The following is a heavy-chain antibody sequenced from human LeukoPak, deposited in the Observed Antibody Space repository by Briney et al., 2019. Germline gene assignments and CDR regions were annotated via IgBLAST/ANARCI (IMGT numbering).Heavy chain of an antibody. J-gene: IGHJ6*03. Sequence: GASVKVSCTASGYTFASYDIDWVRQAAGQGLEWIGWMNARTGNRGFAQKFQGRVTLTRNTSTSTAYMELTSLGSEDTAVYYCARANYGSGSYHPYYYYMDVWGKGTTVTVSS. CDR3: ARANYGSGSYHPYYYYMDV. CDR2: MNARTGNR. V-gene: IGHV1-8*01. D-gene: IGHD3-10*01. CDR1: GYTFASYD.